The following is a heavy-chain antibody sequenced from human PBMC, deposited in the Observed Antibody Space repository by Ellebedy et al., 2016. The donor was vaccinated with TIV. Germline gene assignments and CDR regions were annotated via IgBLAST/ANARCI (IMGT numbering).Heavy chain of an antibody. V-gene: IGHV4-34*01. CDR1: GGSFSGYY. Sequence: GSLRLSXAVYGGSFSGYYWSWIRQPPGKGLEWIGEINHSGSTNYNPSLKSRVTISVDTSKNQFSLKLSSVTAADTAVYYCASMGYSGSYRGDYWGQGTLVTVSS. D-gene: IGHD1-26*01. J-gene: IGHJ4*02. CDR3: ASMGYSGSYRGDY. CDR2: INHSGST.